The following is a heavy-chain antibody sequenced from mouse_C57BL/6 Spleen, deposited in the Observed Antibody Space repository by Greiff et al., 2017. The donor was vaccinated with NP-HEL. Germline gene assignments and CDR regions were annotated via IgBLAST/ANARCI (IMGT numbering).Heavy chain of an antibody. CDR3: ARKGSNYSAWFAY. CDR2: IHPNSGST. V-gene: IGHV1-64*01. CDR1: GYTFTSYW. Sequence: VQLQQPGAELVKPGASVKLSCKASGYTFTSYWMHWVKQRPGQGLEWIGMIHPNSGSTNYNEKFKSKATLTVDKSSSTAYMQLSSLTSEDSAVYYCARKGSNYSAWFAYWGQGTLVTVSA. D-gene: IGHD2-5*01. J-gene: IGHJ3*01.